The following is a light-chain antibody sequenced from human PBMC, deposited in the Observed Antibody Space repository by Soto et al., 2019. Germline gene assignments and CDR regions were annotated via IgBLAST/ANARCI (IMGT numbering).Light chain of an antibody. CDR3: SSYTSTSPYV. Sequence: QSALTQPASVSGSPGQSITISCTGTSSDVGGYNYVSWYQQYPGKAPKLMIYDVSNRPSGVSNRFSGSKSGNTASLTISGLQAEDEADYYCSSYTSTSPYVFATGTKLTVL. CDR2: DVS. V-gene: IGLV2-14*01. J-gene: IGLJ1*01. CDR1: SSDVGGYNY.